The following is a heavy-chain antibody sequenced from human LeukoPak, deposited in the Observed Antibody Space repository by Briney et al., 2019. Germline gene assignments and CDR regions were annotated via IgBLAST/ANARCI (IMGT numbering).Heavy chain of an antibody. CDR2: ISGSGGST. D-gene: IGHD2-2*01. CDR3: AKEGDIVVVPAAPPDY. CDR1: GFTFSSYA. V-gene: IGHV3-23*01. Sequence: PGGSLRLSCAASGFTFSSYAMSWVRQAPGKGLEWVPAISGSGGSTYYADSVKGRFTISRDNSKNTLYLQMNSLRAEDTAVYYCAKEGDIVVVPAAPPDYWGQGTLVTVSS. J-gene: IGHJ4*02.